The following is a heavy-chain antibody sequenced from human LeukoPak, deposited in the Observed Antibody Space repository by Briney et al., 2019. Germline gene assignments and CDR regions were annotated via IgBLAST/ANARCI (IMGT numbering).Heavy chain of an antibody. CDR1: GYSFPTYW. J-gene: IGHJ4*02. V-gene: IGHV5-51*01. CDR3: ARHFNADREILDF. CDR2: IYPGNSDA. Sequence: GESLKISCQGSGYSFPTYWSGWVRQMPGKGLEWMGVIYPGNSDATYSPSFQGHVTISADKSISTAYLQWRSLKASDTAMYYCARHFNADREILDFWGQGTLVTVSS. D-gene: IGHD3-10*01.